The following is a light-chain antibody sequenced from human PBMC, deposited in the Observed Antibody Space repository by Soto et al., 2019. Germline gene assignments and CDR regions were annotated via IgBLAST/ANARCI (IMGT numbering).Light chain of an antibody. CDR1: QGIGDT. CDR3: QPYNNWPLT. V-gene: IGKV3-15*01. Sequence: PTTLFFPHGEGPPLPSRASQGIGDTLAWYQHKPGQTPRLFIYDTSTRATGVPARFSGSRSGAEFTLTINSLQSEDFAVYYCQPYNNWPLTFGGGTKVDIK. J-gene: IGKJ4*01. CDR2: DTS.